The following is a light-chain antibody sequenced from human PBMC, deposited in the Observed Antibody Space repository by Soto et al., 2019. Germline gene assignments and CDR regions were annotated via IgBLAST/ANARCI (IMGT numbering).Light chain of an antibody. CDR2: DVS. Sequence: QSALTQPASVSGSPGQSITISCTGTSSDVGGYNYVSWYQQHPGKAPKLMIYDVSNRPSGVSNRFSGSKSGNTGSLTISWLQAEDEADYYCSSYTSSSTLVFGTGTKLTVL. V-gene: IGLV2-14*01. J-gene: IGLJ1*01. CDR3: SSYTSSSTLV. CDR1: SSDVGGYNY.